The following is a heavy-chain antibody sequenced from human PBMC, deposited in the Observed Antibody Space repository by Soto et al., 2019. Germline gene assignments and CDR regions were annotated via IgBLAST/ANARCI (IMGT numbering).Heavy chain of an antibody. V-gene: IGHV4-34*01. J-gene: IGHJ4*02. D-gene: IGHD3-10*01. CDR2: INHSGST. CDR1: GGSFSGYY. Sequence: QVQLQQWGAGLLKPSETLSLTCAVYGGSFSGYYWTWIRHPPGTGLEWIGEINHSGSTNYNPSLKSRVTISVDASKTQFSLKLTSVTAADTALYYCARDKITCLFDYWGQGTLVTVAS. CDR3: ARDKITCLFDY.